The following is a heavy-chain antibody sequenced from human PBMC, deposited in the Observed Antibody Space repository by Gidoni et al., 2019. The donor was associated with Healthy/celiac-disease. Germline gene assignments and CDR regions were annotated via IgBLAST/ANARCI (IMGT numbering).Heavy chain of an antibody. D-gene: IGHD3-22*01. CDR2: IWYDGSNK. V-gene: IGHV3-33*01. J-gene: IGHJ4*02. CDR1: GLPFSSYG. Sequence: QVQLVESGGGVVQPGRSLRLSCAASGLPFSSYGMHWVRQAPGKGLEWVAVIWYDGSNKYYADSVKGRFTISRDNSKNTLYLQMNSLRAEDTAVYYCARERIDYYDSPFDYWGQGTLVTVSS. CDR3: ARERIDYYDSPFDY.